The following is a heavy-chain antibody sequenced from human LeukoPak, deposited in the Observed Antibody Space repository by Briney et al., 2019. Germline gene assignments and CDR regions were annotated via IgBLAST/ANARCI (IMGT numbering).Heavy chain of an antibody. D-gene: IGHD3-10*01. CDR1: GGSISSYY. Sequence: SETLSLTCTVSGGSISSYYWSWIRQPPGKGLEWIGYIYYSGSTYYNPSLKSRVTISVDTSKNQFSLKLSSVTAADTAVYYCARADQTPGGYFQHWGQGTLVTVSA. CDR2: IYYSGST. CDR3: ARADQTPGGYFQH. J-gene: IGHJ1*01. V-gene: IGHV4-59*12.